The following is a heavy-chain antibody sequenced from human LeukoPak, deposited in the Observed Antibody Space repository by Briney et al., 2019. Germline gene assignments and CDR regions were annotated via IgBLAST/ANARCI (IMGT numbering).Heavy chain of an antibody. CDR1: GYTFTSYY. V-gene: IGHV1-2*02. CDR2: INPNSGGT. CDR3: ARCPLGRGYSGYDELDNWFDP. Sequence: ASVKVSCKASGYTFTSYYMHWVRQAPGQGLEWMGWINPNSGGTNYAQKFQGRVTMTRDTSISTAYMELSRLRSDDTAVYYCARCPLGRGYSGYDELDNWFDPWGQGTLVTVSS. J-gene: IGHJ5*02. D-gene: IGHD5-12*01.